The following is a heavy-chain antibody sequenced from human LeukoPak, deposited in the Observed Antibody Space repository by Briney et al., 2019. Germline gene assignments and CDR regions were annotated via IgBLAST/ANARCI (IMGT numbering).Heavy chain of an antibody. J-gene: IGHJ5*02. V-gene: IGHV3-53*01. CDR2: IYSGGST. CDR1: GFTVSSNY. D-gene: IGHD2-2*01. CDR3: ARGGCSSTSCYSIPPLWFDP. Sequence: GGSLRLSCAASGFTVSSNYMSWVRQAPGKGLEWVSVIYSGGSTYYADSVKGRFTISRDNSKNTLYLQMNSLRAEDTAVYYCARGGCSSTSCYSIPPLWFDPWGQGTLVTVSS.